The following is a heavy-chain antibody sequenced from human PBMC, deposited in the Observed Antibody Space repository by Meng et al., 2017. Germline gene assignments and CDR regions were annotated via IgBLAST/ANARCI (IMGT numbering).Heavy chain of an antibody. J-gene: IGHJ4*02. CDR2: INAGNGDT. Sequence: QVQFGQSGVEVKGLLGASVKISCKASGYTFNNYAMHWVRQAPGQRLEWMGWINAGNGDTKFSQKFQGRVSISRDTSASTAYMELRSLRFEDTAVYYCATTLNYDFWSGFYYWGQGTLVTVSS. D-gene: IGHD3-3*01. V-gene: IGHV1-3*01. CDR3: ATTLNYDFWSGFYY. CDR1: GYTFNNYA.